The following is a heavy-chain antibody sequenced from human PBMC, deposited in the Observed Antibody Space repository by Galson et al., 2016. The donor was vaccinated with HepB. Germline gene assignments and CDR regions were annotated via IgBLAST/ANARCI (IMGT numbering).Heavy chain of an antibody. CDR3: VRNLFTGGADYSVDY. CDR1: GFTFNTYS. J-gene: IGHJ4*02. Sequence: SLRLSCAASGFTFNTYSMNWVRQAPGKGLEWVSSISPSSDYIYHADSVKGRFTISRDNAKKSLYLQMSSLRGDDTAIYYCVRNLFTGGADYSVDYWGQGTPV. CDR2: ISPSSDYI. D-gene: IGHD4-11*01. V-gene: IGHV3-21*01.